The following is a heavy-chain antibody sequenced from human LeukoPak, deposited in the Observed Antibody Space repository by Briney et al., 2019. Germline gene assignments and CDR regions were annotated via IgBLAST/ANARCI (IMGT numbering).Heavy chain of an antibody. V-gene: IGHV3-66*02. CDR2: IYSGGST. J-gene: IGHJ6*03. CDR3: AGGFRVVVTAILQYYYYYYMDV. Sequence: GGSLRLSCAASGFTVSSNYMSWVRQAPGKGLEWVSVIYSGGSTYYADSVKGRFTISRDNSKNTLYLQMNSLRAEDTAVYYCAGGFRVVVTAILQYYYYYYMDVWGKGTTVTVSS. CDR1: GFTVSSNY. D-gene: IGHD2-21*02.